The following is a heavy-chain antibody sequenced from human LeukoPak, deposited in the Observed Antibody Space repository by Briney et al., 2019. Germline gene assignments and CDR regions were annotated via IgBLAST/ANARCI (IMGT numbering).Heavy chain of an antibody. J-gene: IGHJ5*02. V-gene: IGHV1-2*02. CDR1: GYTFTGYY. D-gene: IGHD6-13*01. Sequence: ASVKVSCKASGYTFTGYYIYWVRQAPGQGLEWMGWINPNSGGTNYAQKFQGRVAMTRDTSVNTAYMELSRLRSDDTAVFYCAREEGSSSWYKGTGSDWFDPWGQGTLVTVSS. CDR3: AREEGSSSWYKGTGSDWFDP. CDR2: INPNSGGT.